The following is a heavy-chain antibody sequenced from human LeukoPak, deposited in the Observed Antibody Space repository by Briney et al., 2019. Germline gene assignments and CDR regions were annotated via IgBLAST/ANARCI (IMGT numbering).Heavy chain of an antibody. J-gene: IGHJ4*02. CDR1: GFTLSTYS. D-gene: IGHD3-22*01. CDR3: ARGGQAYYDSSGYRYYFDY. Sequence: PGRSLSLSCAASGFTLSTYSMNWARQARGKGLEWVSSITCSSSYIYYADSVKRRFTFPRDNAKNSLYLQMNSVRAEDTAVYYCARGGQAYYDSSGYRYYFDYWGQGTLVTVSS. V-gene: IGHV3-21*01. CDR2: ITCSSSYI.